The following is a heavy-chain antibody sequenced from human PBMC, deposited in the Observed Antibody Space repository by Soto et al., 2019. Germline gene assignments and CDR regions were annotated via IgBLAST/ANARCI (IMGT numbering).Heavy chain of an antibody. D-gene: IGHD3-22*01. Sequence: VKVSCKASGYTSTSYYMHWVRQAPGQGLEWMGIINPSGGSTRYAQKFQGRVTMTRDTSTSTVYMELSSLRSEDTAVYYCARGLIYDSSGYYFDYWGQGTLVTVSS. CDR1: GYTSTSYY. CDR2: INPSGGST. J-gene: IGHJ4*02. CDR3: ARGLIYDSSGYYFDY. V-gene: IGHV1-46*01.